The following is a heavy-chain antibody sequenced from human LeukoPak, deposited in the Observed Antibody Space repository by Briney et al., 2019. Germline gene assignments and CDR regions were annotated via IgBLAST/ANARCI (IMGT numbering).Heavy chain of an antibody. Sequence: SETLSLTCAVYGGSFSGYYWSWIRQPPGKGLEWIGEINHSGSTNYNPSLKSRVTISVDTSKNQFSLKLSSVTAADTAVYYCARHLGYGGNSPFSGWGQGTLVTVSS. D-gene: IGHD4-23*01. CDR3: ARHLGYGGNSPFSG. CDR2: INHSGST. V-gene: IGHV4-34*01. CDR1: GGSFSGYY. J-gene: IGHJ4*02.